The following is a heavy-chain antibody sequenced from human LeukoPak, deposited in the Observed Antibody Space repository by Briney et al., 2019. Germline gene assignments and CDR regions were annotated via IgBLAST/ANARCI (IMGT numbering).Heavy chain of an antibody. V-gene: IGHV3-30-3*02. Sequence: GGSLRLYGAASGFTFSSYAVHWVRQAPGKGLEWVAVISYDGSNKYYADSVKGRFTISRDNSKNTLYLQMNSLRAEDTAVYYCAKKPITRIGSGINYWGQGTLVTVSS. J-gene: IGHJ4*02. D-gene: IGHD3-10*01. CDR3: AKKPITRIGSGINY. CDR1: GFTFSSYA. CDR2: ISYDGSNK.